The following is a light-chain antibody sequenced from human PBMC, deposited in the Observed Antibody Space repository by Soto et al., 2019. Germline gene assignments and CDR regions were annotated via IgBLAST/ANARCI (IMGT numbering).Light chain of an antibody. CDR1: QSVSSSY. CDR3: QQYGSSPRIT. CDR2: GAS. J-gene: IGKJ5*01. V-gene: IGKV3-20*01. Sequence: EIVLTQSPGTLPLSPGARATLSCRASQSVSSSYLAWYQQKPGQAPRLLIYGASSRATGIPDRFSGSGSGTDFTLTLSRLEPEDFAVYYCQQYGSSPRITFGQGTRLEIK.